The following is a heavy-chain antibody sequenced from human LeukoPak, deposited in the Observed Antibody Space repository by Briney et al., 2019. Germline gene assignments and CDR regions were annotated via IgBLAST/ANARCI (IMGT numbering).Heavy chain of an antibody. CDR2: IYYSVST. D-gene: IGHD3-22*01. V-gene: IGHV4-39*01. Sequence: PSETLSLTCTVSGGSISSSSYYWGWIRQPPGKGLEWIGSIYYSVSTYYNPSLKSRVTISVDTSKNQFSLKLSSVTAADTAVYYCASYPSAYYYDSSGYYSNWGQGTLVTVSS. CDR1: GGSISSSSYY. J-gene: IGHJ4*02. CDR3: ASYPSAYYYDSSGYYSN.